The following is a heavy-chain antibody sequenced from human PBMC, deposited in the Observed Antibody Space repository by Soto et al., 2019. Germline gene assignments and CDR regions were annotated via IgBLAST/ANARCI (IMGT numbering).Heavy chain of an antibody. V-gene: IGHV6-1*01. Sequence: SQTLSLTCAISGDSVSSNSAAWNWIRQSPSRGLEWLGRTYYRSKWYNDYAVSVKSRITINPDTSKNQFSLQLNSVTPEDTAVYYCARDHTVAMVYYYYYMDVWGKGTTVTVSS. CDR3: ARDHTVAMVYYYYYMDV. J-gene: IGHJ6*03. CDR2: TYYRSKWYN. CDR1: GDSVSSNSAA. D-gene: IGHD5-18*01.